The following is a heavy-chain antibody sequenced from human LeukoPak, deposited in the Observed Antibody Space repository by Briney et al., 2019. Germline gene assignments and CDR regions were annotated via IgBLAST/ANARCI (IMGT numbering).Heavy chain of an antibody. Sequence: GGSLRLSCAASGFTFSSYVMHWVRQAPGKGLEWVAIISYDGSNEYYADSVKGRFTISRDNSKNTLYLQMNSLRAEDTAVYYCASLLYDSSGYYPDYWGQGTLVTVSS. CDR2: ISYDGSNE. CDR1: GFTFSSYV. D-gene: IGHD3-22*01. V-gene: IGHV3-30*04. CDR3: ASLLYDSSGYYPDY. J-gene: IGHJ4*02.